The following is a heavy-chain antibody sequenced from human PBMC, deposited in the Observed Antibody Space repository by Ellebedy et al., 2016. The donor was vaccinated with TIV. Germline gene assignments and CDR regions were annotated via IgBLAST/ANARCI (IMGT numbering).Heavy chain of an antibody. CDR1: GGTFSSYA. V-gene: IGHV1-69*13. CDR3: AFMNWLKGWFDP. D-gene: IGHD3-16*01. CDR2: IIPIFGTT. J-gene: IGHJ5*02. Sequence: AASVKVSCKASGGTFSSYAISWVRPAPGQGLEWVGGIIPIFGTTSCAQKFHDRVTITLDAPTNTAYMKLTGLRSDDTAVYYCAFMNWLKGWFDPWGQGTLVKVSS.